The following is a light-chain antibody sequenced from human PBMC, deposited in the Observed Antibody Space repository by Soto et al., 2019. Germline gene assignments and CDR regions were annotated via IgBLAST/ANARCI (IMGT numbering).Light chain of an antibody. J-gene: IGKJ1*01. CDR1: QSISRS. CDR2: DAS. Sequence: EIVLTQSPAILSVSPGERATLSCRASQSISRSLAWYQQKPGQAPRLLISDASTRATGIPARFSGSGSGTEFTLTISSLEPEDFVVYYCQQYHSPPLTFGPGTKVEIK. V-gene: IGKV3-15*01. CDR3: QQYHSPPLT.